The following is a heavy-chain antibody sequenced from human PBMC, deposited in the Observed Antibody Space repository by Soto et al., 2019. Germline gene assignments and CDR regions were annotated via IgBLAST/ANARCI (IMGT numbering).Heavy chain of an antibody. Sequence: GGSLRLYCAASGFTFSTYGMHWVRQAPGKGLEWVAIIWYDGSNKYYADSVKGRFTISSDDSKNTLYLQMNSLRVEGTAVYFCARDASAYDGGWYPRGFDPWGPGTLVTLSS. CDR1: GFTFSTYG. D-gene: IGHD6-19*01. CDR2: IWYDGSNK. J-gene: IGHJ5*02. V-gene: IGHV3-33*01. CDR3: ARDASAYDGGWYPRGFDP.